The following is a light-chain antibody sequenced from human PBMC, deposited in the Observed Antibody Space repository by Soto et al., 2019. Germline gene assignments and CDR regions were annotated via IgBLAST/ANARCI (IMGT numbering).Light chain of an antibody. CDR1: QSVSSY. Sequence: EIVLTQSPATLSLSPGERATLSCRASQSVSSYLACYQQKPGQAPRLLIYDAYNRATGIPTRFSGSGSGTDFTLTISSLEPEDFAVYYCKHRSNWPTLGPGTKVDIK. J-gene: IGKJ3*01. V-gene: IGKV3-11*01. CDR2: DAY. CDR3: KHRSNWPT.